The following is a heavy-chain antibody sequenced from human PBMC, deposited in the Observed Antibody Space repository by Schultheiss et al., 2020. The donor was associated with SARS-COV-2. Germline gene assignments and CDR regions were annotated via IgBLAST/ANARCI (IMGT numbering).Heavy chain of an antibody. CDR3: ARARRDGYNTYFDY. Sequence: SETLSLTCTVSGGSISSYYWSWIRQPPGKGLEWIGSIYYSGSTYYNPSLKSRVTISVDTSKNQFSLKLSSVTAADTAVYYCARARRDGYNTYFDYWGQGTLVTVSS. J-gene: IGHJ4*02. D-gene: IGHD5-24*01. CDR1: GGSISSYY. CDR2: IYYSGST. V-gene: IGHV4-59*05.